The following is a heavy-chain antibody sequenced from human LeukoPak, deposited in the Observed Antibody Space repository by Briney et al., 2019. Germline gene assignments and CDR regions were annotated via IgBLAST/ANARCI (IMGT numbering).Heavy chain of an antibody. CDR1: GFAFSRYG. Sequence: GGSLRLSCAASGFAFSRYGMHWVRQAPGKGLEWVAFIRYDGSNIYYADSVKGRFTISRDNSKNTLYLQMNSLRAEDTAVYYCAKDALWFGEFSIIDYWGQGTLVTVSS. CDR3: AKDALWFGEFSIIDY. CDR2: IRYDGSNI. J-gene: IGHJ4*02. V-gene: IGHV3-30*02. D-gene: IGHD3-10*01.